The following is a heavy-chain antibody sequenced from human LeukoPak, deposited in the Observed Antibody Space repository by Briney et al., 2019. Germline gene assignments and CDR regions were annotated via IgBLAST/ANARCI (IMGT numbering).Heavy chain of an antibody. CDR3: ATYRQVLLPFES. D-gene: IGHD2-8*02. V-gene: IGHV3-23*01. CDR2: IFSSGGEI. CDR1: GFTFTNAW. Sequence: GGSLRLSCAASGFTFTNAWMSWVRQAPGKGLEWVSSIFSSGGEIHYADSVRGRSTISRDNSKSTLSLQMNSLRAEDTAIYYCATYRQVLLPFESWGQGTLVTVSS. J-gene: IGHJ4*02.